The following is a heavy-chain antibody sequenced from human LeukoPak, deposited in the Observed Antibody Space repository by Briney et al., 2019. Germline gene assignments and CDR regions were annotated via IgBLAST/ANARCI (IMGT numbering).Heavy chain of an antibody. J-gene: IGHJ4*02. Sequence: SETLSLTCTVSGGSISSYYWSWIRQPPGRGLEWIGFIHYSGSTKDNPSLKSRVTMSVDTSKNQFSLKLSSVTAADTAVYYCASITVTGTHDYWGQGTLVTVSS. CDR1: GGSISSYY. CDR2: IHYSGST. D-gene: IGHD6-19*01. CDR3: ASITVTGTHDY. V-gene: IGHV4-59*01.